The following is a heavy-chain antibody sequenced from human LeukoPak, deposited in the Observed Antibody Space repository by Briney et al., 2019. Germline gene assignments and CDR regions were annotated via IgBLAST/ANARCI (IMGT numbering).Heavy chain of an antibody. J-gene: IGHJ4*02. CDR3: ARVGGLEWLHMYYFDY. Sequence: PGGSLRLSCAASGFTFSSYSMNWVRQAPGKGLEWVSSISSSSSYIYYADSVKGRFTISRDNAKNSLYLQMNSLRAQDTAVYYCARVGGLEWLHMYYFDYWGQGTLVTVSS. D-gene: IGHD3-3*01. V-gene: IGHV3-21*01. CDR1: GFTFSSYS. CDR2: ISSSSSYI.